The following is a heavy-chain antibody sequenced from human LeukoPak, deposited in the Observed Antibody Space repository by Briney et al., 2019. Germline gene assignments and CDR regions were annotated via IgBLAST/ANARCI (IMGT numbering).Heavy chain of an antibody. Sequence: ASVKVSCKASGGTFSSYAISWVRQAPGQGLEWMGWISTYNGNTNYAQKFQGRVTMTTDTSTSTGYLELRSLRSDDTAVYFCARQGTRYCSGGSCYCDYWGQGTLVTVSS. CDR2: ISTYNGNT. V-gene: IGHV1-18*01. D-gene: IGHD2-15*01. CDR1: GGTFSSYA. CDR3: ARQGTRYCSGGSCYCDY. J-gene: IGHJ4*02.